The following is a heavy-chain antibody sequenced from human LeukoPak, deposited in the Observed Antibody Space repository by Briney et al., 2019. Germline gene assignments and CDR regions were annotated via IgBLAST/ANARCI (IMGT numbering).Heavy chain of an antibody. Sequence: SETLSLTCSIFGGSISSSFDWSWIRQPPGKGLEWIGSIENSGTTNYNPSLKSRVTMSVDTSRKQFSLNLRSVTAADTAVYYCALSTRWYYFNYWGQGTPVTVSS. CDR2: IENSGTT. V-gene: IGHV4-4*09. CDR3: ALSTRWYYFNY. CDR1: GGSISSSFD. J-gene: IGHJ4*02. D-gene: IGHD4-23*01.